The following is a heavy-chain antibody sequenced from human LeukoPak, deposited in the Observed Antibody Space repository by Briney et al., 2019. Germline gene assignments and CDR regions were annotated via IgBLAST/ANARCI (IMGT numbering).Heavy chain of an antibody. D-gene: IGHD5-12*01. J-gene: IGHJ5*02. Sequence: SETLSLTCAVSGGSFRGYYWSWIRQPPGKGVEWRGEINHSGSTNYNPSLKSRVTISVDMSKKQFSLKLSSVTAADTAVYYCARVDIVATGEWFDPWGQGTLVTVSS. CDR1: GGSFRGYY. V-gene: IGHV4-34*01. CDR2: INHSGST. CDR3: ARVDIVATGEWFDP.